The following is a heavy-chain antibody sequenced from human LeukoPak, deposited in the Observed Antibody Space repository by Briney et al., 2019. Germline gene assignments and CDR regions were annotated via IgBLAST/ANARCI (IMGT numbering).Heavy chain of an antibody. CDR2: ISGSGGNT. V-gene: IGHV3-23*01. D-gene: IGHD6-13*01. CDR3: ARGLGAGQQLVSNYYYYGMDV. Sequence: GGSLRLSCAASRFTFSSYAMSWVRQAPGKGLEWVAAISGSGGNTYYADFVKGRFTISRDNSKNTLYLQMNSLRAEDTAVYYCARGLGAGQQLVSNYYYYGMDVWGQGTTVTVSS. CDR1: RFTFSSYA. J-gene: IGHJ6*02.